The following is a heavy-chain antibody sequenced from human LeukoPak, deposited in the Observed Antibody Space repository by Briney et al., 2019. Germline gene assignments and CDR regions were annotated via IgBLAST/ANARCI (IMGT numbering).Heavy chain of an antibody. D-gene: IGHD2-21*01. CDR1: GGSISSYY. Sequence: PSETLSLTCTVSGGSISSYYWSWIRQPPGKGLEWIGYIYYSGSTNYNPSLKSRVTISVDTSKDQFSLKLSSVTAADTAVYYCARDPGFLDYWGQGTLVTVSS. CDR3: ARDPGFLDY. CDR2: IYYSGST. V-gene: IGHV4-59*01. J-gene: IGHJ4*02.